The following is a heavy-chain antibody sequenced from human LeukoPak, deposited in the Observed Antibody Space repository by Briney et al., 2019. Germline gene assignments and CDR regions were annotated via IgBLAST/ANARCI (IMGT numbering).Heavy chain of an antibody. Sequence: GGSLRLSCAASGFTFSSYAMRWVRQAPGKGLEWVSAISGSGGSTYYADSVKGRFTISRDNSKNTLYLQMNSLRAEDTAVYYCAKEPYCGGDCYTFGAFDIWGQGTMVTVSS. CDR2: ISGSGGST. J-gene: IGHJ3*02. CDR3: AKEPYCGGDCYTFGAFDI. V-gene: IGHV3-23*01. D-gene: IGHD2-21*01. CDR1: GFTFSSYA.